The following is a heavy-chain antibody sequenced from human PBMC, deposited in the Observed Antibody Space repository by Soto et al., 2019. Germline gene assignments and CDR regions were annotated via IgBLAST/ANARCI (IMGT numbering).Heavy chain of an antibody. CDR1: CASVSSASYF. CDR2: VSYTGNK. Sequence: VTLSLTCPVSCASVSSASYFWSWIRQPPGKGLEWIGYVSYTGNKNQKPALRSRVTMSVDPSQNRFSLRLTSVTAADTAVYYCACATATRTNYYYGMDVWGQGTTVTVSS. D-gene: IGHD4-17*01. CDR3: ACATATRTNYYYGMDV. V-gene: IGHV4-61*01. J-gene: IGHJ6*02.